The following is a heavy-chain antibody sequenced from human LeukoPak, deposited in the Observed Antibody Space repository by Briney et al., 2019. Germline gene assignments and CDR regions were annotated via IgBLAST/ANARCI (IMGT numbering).Heavy chain of an antibody. J-gene: IGHJ4*02. V-gene: IGHV3-30*18. D-gene: IGHD2-2*01. Sequence: GGSLRLSCAVSGLTFSDYGMHWVRQAPGKGPDWVAIISSDGVNEYYADSVKGRFTISRDNSKNTLYLQMNSLRAEDTAIYYDAKDSLRGLGPAARGDSGGQGTVVIVSA. CDR1: GLTFSDYG. CDR2: ISSDGVNE. CDR3: AKDSLRGLGPAARGDS.